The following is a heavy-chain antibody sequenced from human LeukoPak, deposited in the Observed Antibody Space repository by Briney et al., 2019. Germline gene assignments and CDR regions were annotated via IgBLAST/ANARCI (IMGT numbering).Heavy chain of an antibody. CDR1: GFTFSSYE. V-gene: IGHV3-48*03. J-gene: IGHJ4*02. CDR3: ARTPGVTTRGFDY. Sequence: GGSLRLSCAASGFTFSSYEMNWVRQAPGKGLEWVSYISSSGSTIYYVDSVKGRFTISRDNAKNSLYLQMNSLRAEDTAVYYCARTPGVTTRGFDYWGRGTLVTVSS. CDR2: ISSSGSTI. D-gene: IGHD1-14*01.